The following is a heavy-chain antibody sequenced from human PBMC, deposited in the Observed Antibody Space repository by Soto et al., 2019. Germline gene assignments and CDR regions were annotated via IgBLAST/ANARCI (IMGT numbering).Heavy chain of an antibody. CDR2: IYYSGST. CDR1: GGSISSGGYY. V-gene: IGHV4-31*03. Sequence: PSETLSLTCTVSGGSISSGGYYWSWIRQHPGKGLEWIGYIYYSGSTYYNPSLKSRVTISVDRSKNQFSLKLSSVTAADTAVYYCARAAAAGTFIFDYWGQGTLVTVSS. J-gene: IGHJ4*02. D-gene: IGHD6-13*01. CDR3: ARAAAAGTFIFDY.